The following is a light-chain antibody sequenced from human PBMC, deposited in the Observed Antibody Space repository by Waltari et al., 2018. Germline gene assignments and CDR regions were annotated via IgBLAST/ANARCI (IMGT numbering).Light chain of an antibody. Sequence: SQVVSSELAFCQQKPGKGPKLLIYSASTLESGVPSRFSGSGSGTECTLTISSLQPDDFAAYYGQQNNSYSLLSFGGGTKVEIK. CDR2: SAS. CDR1: QVVSSE. J-gene: IGKJ4*01. V-gene: IGKV1-5*03. CDR3: QQNNSYSLLS.